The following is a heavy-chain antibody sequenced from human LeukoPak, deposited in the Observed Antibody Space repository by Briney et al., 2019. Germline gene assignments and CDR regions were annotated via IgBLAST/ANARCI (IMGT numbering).Heavy chain of an antibody. D-gene: IGHD1-14*01. V-gene: IGHV1-8*03. J-gene: IGHJ5*02. CDR1: GYTFTSYD. CDR3: ARSRVRATGGWFDP. Sequence: GASVKVSCKASGYTFTSYDINWVRQATGQGLEWMGWMNPNSGNTGYAQKFQGRVTITRNTSISTAYMELSSLRSEDTAVYYCARSRVRATGGWFDPWGQGTLVTVSS. CDR2: MNPNSGNT.